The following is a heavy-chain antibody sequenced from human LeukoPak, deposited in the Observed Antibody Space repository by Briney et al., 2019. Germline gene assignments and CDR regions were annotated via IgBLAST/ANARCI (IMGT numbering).Heavy chain of an antibody. CDR3: AKTWLASYYYYYYYMDV. V-gene: IGHV3-21*01. D-gene: IGHD6-19*01. J-gene: IGHJ6*03. Sequence: GGSLRLSCAASGFTFSSYSMNWVRQAPGKGLEWVSSISSSSSYIYYADSVKGRFTISRDNSKNTLYLQMNSLRAEDTAVYYCAKTWLASYYYYYYYMDVWGKGTTVTISS. CDR2: ISSSSSYI. CDR1: GFTFSSYS.